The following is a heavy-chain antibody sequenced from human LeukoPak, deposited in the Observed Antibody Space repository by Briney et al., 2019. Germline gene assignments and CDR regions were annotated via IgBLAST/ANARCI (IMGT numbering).Heavy chain of an antibody. CDR1: GYSISSGYY. Sequence: SETLSLTCTVSGYSISSGYYWGWIRQPPGKGLEWTGSIYHRGSTYYNPSLKSRVTISVDTSKNQFSLKLSSVTAADTAVYFCARAELYYDSSGYYVGKVDYWGQGTLVTVSS. CDR3: ARAELYYDSSGYYVGKVDY. V-gene: IGHV4-38-2*02. J-gene: IGHJ4*02. D-gene: IGHD3-22*01. CDR2: IYHRGST.